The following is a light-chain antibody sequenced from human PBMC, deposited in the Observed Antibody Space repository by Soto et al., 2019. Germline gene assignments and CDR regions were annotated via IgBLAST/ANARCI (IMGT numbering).Light chain of an antibody. CDR1: SSNIGRNS. V-gene: IGLV1-44*01. Sequence: QSLLTQAPSVSGTPGQRVTITCSGSSSNIGRNSVNWYQHLPGTAPKLLTHGNNHRPSGVPDRFSGSKSGTSASLAISGLQPEDEGEYYCAKWDESLNVFYVFGNGTKVTVL. J-gene: IGLJ1*01. CDR2: GNN. CDR3: AKWDESLNVFYV.